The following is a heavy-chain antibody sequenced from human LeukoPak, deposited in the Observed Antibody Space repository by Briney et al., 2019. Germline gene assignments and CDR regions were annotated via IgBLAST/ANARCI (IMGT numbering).Heavy chain of an antibody. CDR1: GFTFSNYW. Sequence: GGSLRLSCAASGFTFSNYWMHWVRQVPGKGLMWVSRIKTDGSSTSYADSVKGRFTISRDNAKNTLYLQMNSLRVEDTAVYYCARDFMYSITCAGCWGQGTLVTVSS. J-gene: IGHJ4*02. CDR2: IKTDGSST. V-gene: IGHV3-74*01. CDR3: ARDFMYSITCAGC. D-gene: IGHD6-13*01.